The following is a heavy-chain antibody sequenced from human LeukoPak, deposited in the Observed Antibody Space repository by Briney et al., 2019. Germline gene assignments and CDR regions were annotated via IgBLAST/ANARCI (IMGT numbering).Heavy chain of an antibody. CDR2: IIPIFGTA. D-gene: IGHD3-10*01. CDR3: ARGRTYYYGSGSYFRAFDI. Sequence: SVTVSCKASGYTFTGYYMHWVRQAPGQGLEWMGGIIPIFGTANYTQKFQGRVTITADESTSTAYMELSSLRSEDTAVYYCARGRTYYYGSGSYFRAFDIWGQGTMVTVSS. V-gene: IGHV1-69*13. J-gene: IGHJ3*02. CDR1: GYTFTGYY.